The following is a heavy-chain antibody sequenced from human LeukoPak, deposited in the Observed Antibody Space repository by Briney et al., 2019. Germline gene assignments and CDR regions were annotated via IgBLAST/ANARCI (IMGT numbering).Heavy chain of an antibody. J-gene: IGHJ2*01. D-gene: IGHD2-15*01. CDR3: ARVHCRGGSCYNRSYWYFDL. Sequence: SETLSLTCTVFGGSISSYYWSWIRQPPGKGLEWIGYIYYSGSTNYNPALKSRVTISVDTSKNQFSLKLSSVTAADTAVYYCARVHCRGGSCYNRSYWYFDLWGRGTLVTVSS. CDR1: GGSISSYY. V-gene: IGHV4-59*01. CDR2: IYYSGST.